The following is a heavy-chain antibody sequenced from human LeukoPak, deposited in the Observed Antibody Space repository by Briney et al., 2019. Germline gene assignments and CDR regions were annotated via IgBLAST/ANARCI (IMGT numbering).Heavy chain of an antibody. Sequence: GGSLRLSCAASGFTFSSYWMTWVRQAPGKGLEWVANIKQDGSEKYYVDSVKGRFTISRDNAKNTLYLQMNSLRAEDTAVYYCARDRDYGDYWYFDLWGRGTLVTVSS. CDR1: GFTFSSYW. V-gene: IGHV3-7*01. D-gene: IGHD4-17*01. CDR2: IKQDGSEK. CDR3: ARDRDYGDYWYFDL. J-gene: IGHJ2*01.